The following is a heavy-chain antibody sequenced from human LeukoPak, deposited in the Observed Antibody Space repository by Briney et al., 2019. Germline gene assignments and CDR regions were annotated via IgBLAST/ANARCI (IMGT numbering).Heavy chain of an antibody. J-gene: IGHJ4*02. CDR3: AKEDASSLDY. CDR2: ISSSGSYI. V-gene: IGHV3-21*06. Sequence: GGSLRLSRAASGFTFSTYDMNWVRQAPGKGLEWVSSISSSGSYIYYADSLKGRFAISRDNAKNSLYLQMNNLRAEDTAVYYCAKEDASSLDYWGQGILVTVSS. D-gene: IGHD6-13*01. CDR1: GFTFSTYD.